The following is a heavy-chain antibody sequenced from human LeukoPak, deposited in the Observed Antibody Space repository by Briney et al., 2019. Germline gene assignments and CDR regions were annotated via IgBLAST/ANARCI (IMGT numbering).Heavy chain of an antibody. CDR3: ARDDLRWYPSSDFDY. V-gene: IGHV3-7*01. Sequence: GGSLRLSCAASGFTFSSYWMSWVRQAPGKGLEWVANIKQDGSEKYYVDSVKGRFTTSRDNAKNSLYLQMNSLRAEDTAVYYCARDDLRWYPSSDFDYWGQGTLVTVSS. J-gene: IGHJ4*02. CDR1: GFTFSSYW. D-gene: IGHD4-23*01. CDR2: IKQDGSEK.